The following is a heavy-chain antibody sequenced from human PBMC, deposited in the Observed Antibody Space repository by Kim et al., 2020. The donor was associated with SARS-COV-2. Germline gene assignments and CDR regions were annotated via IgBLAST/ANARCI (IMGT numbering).Heavy chain of an antibody. J-gene: IGHJ4*02. CDR3: ARPGYCSGGSCYSGFDY. Sequence: GESLKISCKGSGYSFTSYWIGWVRQMPGKGLEWMGIIYPGDSDTRYSPSFQGQVTISADKSISTAYLQWSSLKASDTAMYYCARPGYCSGGSCYSGFDYWGQGTLVTVSS. D-gene: IGHD2-15*01. V-gene: IGHV5-51*01. CDR2: IYPGDSDT. CDR1: GYSFTSYW.